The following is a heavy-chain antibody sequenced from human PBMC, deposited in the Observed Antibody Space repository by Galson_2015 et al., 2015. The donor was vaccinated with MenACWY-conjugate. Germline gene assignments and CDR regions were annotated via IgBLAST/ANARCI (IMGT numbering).Heavy chain of an antibody. D-gene: IGHD2-2*01. V-gene: IGHV2-5*02. CDR2: IYWDDDK. CDR3: ARRYCSTTSGYGCDY. Sequence: PALVKPTQTPTLTCTFSGFSLTTSGVGVGWIRQPPGKALEWLAFIYWDDDKRYSPSLKSRLTITKDTSKNQVVLTVSNMDPVDTATYYCARRYCSTTSGYGCDYWGQGALVTVSS. J-gene: IGHJ4*02. CDR1: GFSLTTSGVG.